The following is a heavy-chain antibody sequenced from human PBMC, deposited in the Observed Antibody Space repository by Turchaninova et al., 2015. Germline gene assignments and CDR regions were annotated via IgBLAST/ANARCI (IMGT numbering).Heavy chain of an antibody. Sequence: VQLVQSGPEVRKPGESLKISGRGSGYSFTNFWIGWVRQRPGKGLGWMAITYPADPYTRYSPSFEGQVTISADKSISTAYLQWSSLKASDTAMYYCARLQPYGDQRPYYYYYMDVWGEGTTVTVSS. CDR1: GYSFTNFW. V-gene: IGHV5-51*01. J-gene: IGHJ6*03. D-gene: IGHD4-17*01. CDR3: ARLQPYGDQRPYYYYYMDV. CDR2: TYPADPYT.